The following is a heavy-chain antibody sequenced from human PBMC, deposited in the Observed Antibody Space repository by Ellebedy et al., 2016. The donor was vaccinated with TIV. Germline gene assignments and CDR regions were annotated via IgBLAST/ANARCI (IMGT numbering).Heavy chain of an antibody. Sequence: PGGSLRLSCEGFRFTVSSNFMTWVRQAPGKGLEWVSGIDSGGKTFYADSVKGRFTISRDNSKNTVFLQMNSLRPEDTAVYYCAAWLRFGDLVPFDPWGQGTLVPVSS. CDR3: AAWLRFGDLVPFDP. J-gene: IGHJ5*02. D-gene: IGHD3-10*01. V-gene: IGHV3-66*01. CDR1: RFTVSSNF. CDR2: IDSGGKT.